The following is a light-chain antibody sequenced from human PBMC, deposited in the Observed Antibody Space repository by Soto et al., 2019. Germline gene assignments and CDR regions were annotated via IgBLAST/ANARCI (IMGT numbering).Light chain of an antibody. Sequence: DIQLTQAPSFLSASVGDRVTITCRASQGISTYLGWYQQKPGKAPKLLIYAASTLQSGVPSRFSGSGSGTEFPLTISSLQPEDFATYYCQKLNSYPLTFGGGTKVEIK. J-gene: IGKJ4*01. CDR3: QKLNSYPLT. CDR1: QGISTY. CDR2: AAS. V-gene: IGKV1-9*01.